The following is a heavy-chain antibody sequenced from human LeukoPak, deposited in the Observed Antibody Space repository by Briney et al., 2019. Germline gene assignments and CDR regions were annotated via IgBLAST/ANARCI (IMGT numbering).Heavy chain of an antibody. CDR1: GGSISSTTYY. Sequence: SETLSLTCSVSGGSISSTTYYWGWIRQPPGKGLEWIGSISYSGSTYYNPSLKSRVTISLDMSNNQFSLKLSAVTAADTAVYYCASVRRGFGESSKYYSYYYMDVWGNGTTVTISS. CDR3: ASVRRGFGESSKYYSYYYMDV. V-gene: IGHV4-39*01. J-gene: IGHJ6*03. D-gene: IGHD3-10*01. CDR2: ISYSGST.